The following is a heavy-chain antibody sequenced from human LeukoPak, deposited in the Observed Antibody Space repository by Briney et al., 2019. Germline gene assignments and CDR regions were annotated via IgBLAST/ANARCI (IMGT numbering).Heavy chain of an antibody. Sequence: GGSLRLSCAASGLSFSDYYMSWIRQAPGKGLEWVSYISSSSSYTNYADSVKGRFTISRDNAKNSLYLQMNSLTAEDTAVYYCASTRGEQWPFDYWGQGTLVTVSS. V-gene: IGHV3-11*03. CDR1: GLSFSDYY. J-gene: IGHJ4*02. CDR2: ISSSSSYT. D-gene: IGHD6-19*01. CDR3: ASTRGEQWPFDY.